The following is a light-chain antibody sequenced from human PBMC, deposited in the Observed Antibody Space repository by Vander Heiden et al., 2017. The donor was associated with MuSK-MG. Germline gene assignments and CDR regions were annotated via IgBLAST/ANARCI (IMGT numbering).Light chain of an antibody. Sequence: DIQMTQSPSSLSASVGDRVTITCRASQSISSYLNWYQQKPGKAPKLLIYAASSLQSGVPSRFSGSGYGTDFTLTISSRQPEDFATYYCQQSDSTPLFTFGPGTKVDIK. CDR3: QQSDSTPLFT. J-gene: IGKJ3*01. CDR2: AAS. CDR1: QSISSY. V-gene: IGKV1-39*01.